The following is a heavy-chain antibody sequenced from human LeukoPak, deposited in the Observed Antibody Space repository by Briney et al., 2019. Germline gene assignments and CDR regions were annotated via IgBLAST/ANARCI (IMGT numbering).Heavy chain of an antibody. Sequence: QSGGSLRLSCAASGFTFSDYYMGWVRQAPGKGLEWVGRTRSKANSYATAYAASVKGRFTISRDDSKNTAYLQMNSLKTEDTAVYYCTSSYYYYMDVWGKGTTVTVSS. CDR1: GFTFSDYY. V-gene: IGHV3-73*01. J-gene: IGHJ6*03. CDR3: TSSYYYYMDV. CDR2: TRSKANSYAT.